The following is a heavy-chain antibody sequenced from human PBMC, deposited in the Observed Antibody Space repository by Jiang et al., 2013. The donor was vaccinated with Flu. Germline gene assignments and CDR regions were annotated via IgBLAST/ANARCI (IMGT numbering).Heavy chain of an antibody. Sequence: SGPGLVKPSETLSLTCAVSGYSISSGYYWGWIRQPPGKGLEWIGSIYHSGSTYYNPSLKSRVTISVDTSKNQFSLKLSSVTAADTAVYYCASAHCSGGSCYLIDYWGQGTLVTVSS. V-gene: IGHV4-38-2*01. CDR3: ASAHCSGGSCYLIDY. D-gene: IGHD2-15*01. J-gene: IGHJ4*02. CDR2: IYHSGST. CDR1: GYSISSGYY.